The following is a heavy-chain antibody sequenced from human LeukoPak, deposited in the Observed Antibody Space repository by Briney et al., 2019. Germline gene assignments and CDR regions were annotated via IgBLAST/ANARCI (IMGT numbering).Heavy chain of an antibody. CDR2: TLYRSKWYN. J-gene: IGHJ3*02. CDR3: TRGPDYLLHGCAFDI. Sequence: SQTLSLTCAISGDIVSGNSVAWNWIRLSPSRGLEWLGRTLYRSKWYNDYAPSLEGRLTINPDTSKNHFSLQLTSATPEDTAVYYCTRGPDYLLHGCAFDIWGPGTMVTVSS. CDR1: GDIVSGNSVA. D-gene: IGHD2/OR15-2a*01. V-gene: IGHV6-1*01.